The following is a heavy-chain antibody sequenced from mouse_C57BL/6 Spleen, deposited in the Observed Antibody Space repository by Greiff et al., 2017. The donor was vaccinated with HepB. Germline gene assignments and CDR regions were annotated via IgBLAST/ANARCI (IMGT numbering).Heavy chain of an antibody. V-gene: IGHV10-3*01. J-gene: IGHJ4*01. Sequence: EVQLVESGGGLVQPKGSLKLSCAASGFTFNTYAMHWVRQAPGKGLEWVARIRSKSSNYATYYAVSVKDRFTISRDVTQSMLYLQMNNLKTEDTAMYYGVGYYPDYYASSWGAMDYWGQGTSVTVSS. D-gene: IGHD1-1*01. CDR2: IRSKSSNYAT. CDR1: GFTFNTYA. CDR3: VGYYPDYYASSWGAMDY.